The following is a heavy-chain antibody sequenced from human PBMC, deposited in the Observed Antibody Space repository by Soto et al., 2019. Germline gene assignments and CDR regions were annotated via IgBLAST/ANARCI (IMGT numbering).Heavy chain of an antibody. CDR1: GFTFSSYA. Sequence: QPGGSLRLSCAASGFTFSSYAMNWVRQAPGKGLEWVAVISYDGSNKYYADSVKGRFTISRDNSKNTLYLQMNSLRAEDTAVYYCARDRGYCSGGSCYPSGFDPWGQGTLVTVSS. D-gene: IGHD2-15*01. V-gene: IGHV3-30-3*01. J-gene: IGHJ5*02. CDR2: ISYDGSNK. CDR3: ARDRGYCSGGSCYPSGFDP.